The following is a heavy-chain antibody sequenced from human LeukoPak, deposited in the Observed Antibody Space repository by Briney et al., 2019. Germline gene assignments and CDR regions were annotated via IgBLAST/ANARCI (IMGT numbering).Heavy chain of an antibody. D-gene: IGHD3-3*01. V-gene: IGHV3-30-3*01. CDR1: GFTFSSYA. J-gene: IGHJ4*02. CDR3: ARDQRLITIFGVVDLSGYFDY. Sequence: GRSLRLSCAASGFTFSSYAMHWVRQAPGKGLEWVAVISYDGSNKYYADSVKGRFTISRDNSKNTLYLQMNSLRAEDTAVYYCARDQRLITIFGVVDLSGYFDYWGQGTLVTVSS. CDR2: ISYDGSNK.